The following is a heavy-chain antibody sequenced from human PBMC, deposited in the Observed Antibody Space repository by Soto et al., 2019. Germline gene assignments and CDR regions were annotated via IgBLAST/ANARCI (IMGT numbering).Heavy chain of an antibody. Sequence: EVQLVQSGAEVKKPGESLQISCKGSGYTFTTYWIGWVRQMPGKGLEWMGIIYPGDSDTRYSPSFQGQVTISADKSISTAYLQWSSLKASDTAMYYFARHSYCSSTTCYEGIDYWGQGSLVTVSS. CDR2: IYPGDSDT. V-gene: IGHV5-51*01. D-gene: IGHD2-2*01. J-gene: IGHJ4*02. CDR1: GYTFTTYW. CDR3: ARHSYCSSTTCYEGIDY.